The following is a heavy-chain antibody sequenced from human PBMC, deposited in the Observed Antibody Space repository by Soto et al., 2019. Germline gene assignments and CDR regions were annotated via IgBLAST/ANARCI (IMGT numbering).Heavy chain of an antibody. CDR2: IVVGSGNT. CDR1: GFTFTSSA. V-gene: IGHV1-58*02. Sequence: SVKVSCKASGFTFTSSAMQWVRQARGQRLERIGWIVVGSGNTNYAQKFQERVTITRDMSTSTAYMELSSLRSEVLALYYCARAGLADYGDPYFDYWGQGTLFTVSS. CDR3: ARAGLADYGDPYFDY. J-gene: IGHJ4*02. D-gene: IGHD4-17*01.